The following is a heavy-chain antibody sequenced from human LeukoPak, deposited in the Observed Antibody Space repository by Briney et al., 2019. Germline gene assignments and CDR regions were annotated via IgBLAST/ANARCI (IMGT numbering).Heavy chain of an antibody. Sequence: PSETLSLTCAVSGGSISSGGYSWSWIRQPPGKGLEWIGYIYHSGSTYYNPSLKSRVTISVDKSKNQFSLKLSSVTAADTAVYYCARSPSYYYDSSGYKPSDAFDIWGQGTMVTVSS. CDR1: GGSISSGGYS. CDR2: IYHSGST. D-gene: IGHD3-22*01. CDR3: ARSPSYYYDSSGYKPSDAFDI. V-gene: IGHV4-30-2*01. J-gene: IGHJ3*02.